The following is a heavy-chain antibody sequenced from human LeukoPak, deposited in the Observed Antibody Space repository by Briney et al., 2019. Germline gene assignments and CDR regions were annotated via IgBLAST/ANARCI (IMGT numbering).Heavy chain of an antibody. CDR3: AKEVYSGSYYGQPDY. D-gene: IGHD1-26*01. CDR1: GFTFSSYA. Sequence: GGSLRLSCAASGFTFSSYAMSWVRQAPGKGLEWVSAISGSGGTTHYADSVKGRFTISRDNSKNTLYLQMNSLRAEDTAVYYCAKEVYSGSYYGQPDYWGQGTLVTVSS. J-gene: IGHJ4*02. V-gene: IGHV3-23*01. CDR2: ISGSGGTT.